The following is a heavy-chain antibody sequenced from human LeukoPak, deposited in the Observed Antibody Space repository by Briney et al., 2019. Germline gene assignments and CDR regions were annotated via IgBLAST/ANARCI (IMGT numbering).Heavy chain of an antibody. Sequence: SETLSLTCTVSGGSINGYYWSWIRQPAGKGLEWIGYIYYSGSSDSNPSLKSRVTPSVDTSKNQFSLRLNSVTAADTAVYYCARHYCSGDNCYYFDYWGQGTLVTVSS. D-gene: IGHD2-15*01. CDR3: ARHYCSGDNCYYFDY. CDR1: GGSINGYY. V-gene: IGHV4-59*08. CDR2: IYYSGSS. J-gene: IGHJ4*02.